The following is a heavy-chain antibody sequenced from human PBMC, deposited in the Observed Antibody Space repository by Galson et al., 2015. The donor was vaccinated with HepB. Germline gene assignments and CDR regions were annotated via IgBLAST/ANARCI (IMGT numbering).Heavy chain of an antibody. V-gene: IGHV3-23*01. CDR2: IGGSSGTT. J-gene: IGHJ5*02. CDR1: GFTFSNFA. D-gene: IGHD1-26*01. Sequence: SLRLSCAASGFTFSNFALSWVRQAPGKGLGWVSVIGGSSGTTYYADSVKGRFTISRDNSKNTLYLQMNSLRAEDTAVYFCARNSGNNYRYFFKSWGQGTLVTVSS. CDR3: ARNSGNNYRYFFKS.